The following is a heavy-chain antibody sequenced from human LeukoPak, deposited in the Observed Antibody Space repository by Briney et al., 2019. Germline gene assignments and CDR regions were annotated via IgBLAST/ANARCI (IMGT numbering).Heavy chain of an antibody. CDR2: IHDSGATT. J-gene: IGHJ4*02. CDR1: GFTFSSYA. CDR3: AKEVHSSGYYSDY. D-gene: IGHD3-22*01. V-gene: IGHV3-23*01. Sequence: GGSLRLSCAASGFTFSSYAMNWVRQAPGKGLEWLSGIHDSGATTNYADSVRGRFTISRDNSKNTLYLQMNSLRAEDTAVYYCAKEVHSSGYYSDYWGQGTLVTVSS.